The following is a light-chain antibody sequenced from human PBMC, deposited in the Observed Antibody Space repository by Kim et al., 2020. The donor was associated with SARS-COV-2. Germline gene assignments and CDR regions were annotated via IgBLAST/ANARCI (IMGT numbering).Light chain of an antibody. Sequence: YELTQPPSVSVSPGQTASITCSGDTLGDKYACWYQQKPGQSPVLVIYQDSKRPSGIPERFSWSNSANTATLTISWTQAIDEADYYCQALDSSTVLFGGG. CDR3: QALDSSTVL. CDR1: TLGDKY. V-gene: IGLV3-1*01. J-gene: IGLJ2*01. CDR2: QDS.